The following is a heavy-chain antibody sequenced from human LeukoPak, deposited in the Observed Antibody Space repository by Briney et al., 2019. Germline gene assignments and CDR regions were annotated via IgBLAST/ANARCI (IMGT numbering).Heavy chain of an antibody. CDR1: GAPLNNYY. V-gene: IGHV4-59*08. J-gene: IGHJ5*02. CDR2: DSGST. CDR3: AMQVGIYGDYNNWFDP. Sequence: PSETLSLTCTVSGAPLNNYYWNWVRQPPGKELEWIGNDSGSTRYNPSLKSRATMSLDSSKNQFSLRLTSVTAADMAVYYCAMQVGIYGDYNNWFDPWGQGARVTVSS. D-gene: IGHD4-17*01.